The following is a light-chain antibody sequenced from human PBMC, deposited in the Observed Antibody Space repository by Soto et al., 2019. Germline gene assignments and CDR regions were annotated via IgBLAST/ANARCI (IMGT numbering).Light chain of an antibody. CDR3: QKYNSAPLT. Sequence: DIRMTQSPSSLSASVGDRVTITCRVSLGISNYLAWYQQKPGKVPKLLIYAASTLQSVVPSRFSGSGSGTDFTLTISSLQPEDVATSYCQKYNSAPLTFGPGTTVDIK. J-gene: IGKJ3*01. V-gene: IGKV1-27*01. CDR2: AAS. CDR1: LGISNY.